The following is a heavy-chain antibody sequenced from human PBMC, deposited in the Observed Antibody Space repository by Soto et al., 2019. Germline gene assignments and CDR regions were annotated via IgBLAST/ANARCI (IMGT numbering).Heavy chain of an antibody. CDR1: GGSVSSGSYS. D-gene: IGHD3-16*01. CDR3: ARGGPPALGAFDI. J-gene: IGHJ3*02. V-gene: IGHV4-30-2*01. CDR2: IYHSGST. Sequence: SETLSLTCTVSGGSVSSGSYSWSWIRQPPGKGLEWIGYIYHSGSTYYNPSLKSRVTISVDRSKNQFSLKLSSVTAADTAVYYCARGGPPALGAFDIWGQGTMVTVSS.